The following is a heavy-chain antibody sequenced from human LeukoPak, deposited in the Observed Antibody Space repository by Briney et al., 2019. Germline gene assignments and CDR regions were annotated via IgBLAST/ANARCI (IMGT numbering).Heavy chain of an antibody. CDR2: ISGSGGST. CDR1: GFTLRSYY. CDR3: AKDIVATFPYYYYGMDV. V-gene: IGHV3-23*01. D-gene: IGHD5-12*01. Sequence: AGSLRLSCAAAGFTLRSYYMSWVRQAPEKGLQWVSAISGSGGSTYYADSVKGRFTISRDNSKNTLYLQMNSLRAEDTAVYYCAKDIVATFPYYYYGMDVWGQGTTVTVSS. J-gene: IGHJ6*02.